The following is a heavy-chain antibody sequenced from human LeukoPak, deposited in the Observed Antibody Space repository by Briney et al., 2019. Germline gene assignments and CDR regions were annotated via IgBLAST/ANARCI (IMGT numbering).Heavy chain of an antibody. CDR3: AREMRRGLSFDY. CDR1: GFTFNTYT. Sequence: GGSLRLSCAASGFTFNTYTMNWVRQAPGKGLEWVSYISGSSGIIDYADSVRGRFTISRDNAKNSLYLQMNSLRAEDTAVYYCAREMRRGLSFDYWGQGTLVTVSS. D-gene: IGHD3-16*01. CDR2: ISGSSGII. V-gene: IGHV3-48*01. J-gene: IGHJ4*02.